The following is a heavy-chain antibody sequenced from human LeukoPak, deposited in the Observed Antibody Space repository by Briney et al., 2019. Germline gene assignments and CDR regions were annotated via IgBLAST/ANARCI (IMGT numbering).Heavy chain of an antibody. J-gene: IGHJ4*02. V-gene: IGHV3-48*04. CDR1: GFTFDDYA. D-gene: IGHD6-19*01. Sequence: GGSLRLSCAASGFTFDDYAMHWVRQAPGKGLEWVSYISSSSSTIYYADSVKGRFTISRDNAKNSLYLQMNSLRAEDTAVYYCAGSSGWAFDYWGQGTLVTVSS. CDR3: AGSSGWAFDY. CDR2: ISSSSSTI.